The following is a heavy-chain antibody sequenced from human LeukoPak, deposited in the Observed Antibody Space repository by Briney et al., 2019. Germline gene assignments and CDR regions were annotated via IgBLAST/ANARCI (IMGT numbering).Heavy chain of an antibody. CDR2: ISSNGGST. V-gene: IGHV3-64*01. CDR1: GFTFSSYA. Sequence: GGSLRLSCAASGFTFSSYAMHWVRQAPGKGLEYVSAISSNGGSTYYANSVKGRFTISRDNSKNTLYLQMGSLRAEDMAVYYCARDRRYCSGGSCSGPGSGAFDIWGQGTMVTVSS. J-gene: IGHJ3*02. CDR3: ARDRRYCSGGSCSGPGSGAFDI. D-gene: IGHD2-15*01.